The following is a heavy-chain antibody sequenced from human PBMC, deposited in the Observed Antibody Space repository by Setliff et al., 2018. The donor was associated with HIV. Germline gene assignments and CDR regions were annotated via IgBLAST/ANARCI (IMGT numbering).Heavy chain of an antibody. Sequence: GGSLRLSCQTSGFTSSSYGMHWVRQAPGKGLEWVATIWHDGSEKYYGDSVRGRFSISRDDSTKTLYLEMNNMQPEDTALYHCAKSRSIKWAFDYWGQGTLVTVSS. CDR3: AKSRSIKWAFDY. D-gene: IGHD5-12*01. J-gene: IGHJ4*02. CDR2: IWHDGSEK. V-gene: IGHV3-30*02. CDR1: GFTSSSYG.